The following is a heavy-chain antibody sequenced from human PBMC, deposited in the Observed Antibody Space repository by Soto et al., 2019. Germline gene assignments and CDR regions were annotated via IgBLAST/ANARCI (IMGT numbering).Heavy chain of an antibody. CDR2: ISYDGSNK. CDR1: GFTFSSYA. V-gene: IGHV3-30*04. CDR3: ARDALYDWYFDL. D-gene: IGHD3-16*01. J-gene: IGHJ2*01. Sequence: GGSLRLSCAASGFTFSSYAMHWVRQAPGKGLEWVAVISYDGSNKYYADSVKGRFTISRDNSKNTLYLQMNSLRAEDTAVYYCARDALYDWYFDLWGRGTLVTVSS.